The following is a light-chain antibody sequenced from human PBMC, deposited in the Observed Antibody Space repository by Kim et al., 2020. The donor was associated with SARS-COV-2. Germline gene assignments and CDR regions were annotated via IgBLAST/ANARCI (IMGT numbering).Light chain of an antibody. J-gene: IGLJ3*02. V-gene: IGLV3-21*04. CDR1: DIGTKS. CDR2: YDT. Sequence: SYELTQPPSVSEAPGKTDTITCGGDDIGTKSVHWYQQKPGQAPVLVIYYDTDRPSGIPERFSASNSGNTATLTVSRVEAGDEADYYCQVWDSGSDQWVFG. CDR3: QVWDSGSDQWV.